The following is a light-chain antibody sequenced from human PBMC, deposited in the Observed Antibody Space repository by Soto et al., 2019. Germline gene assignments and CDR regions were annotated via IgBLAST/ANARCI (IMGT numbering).Light chain of an antibody. Sequence: DIQMTQSPPSVSASVGDRVTITCQARQDIGHYLTWYQQMPGEAPNLLIYDASTLKSGVPSRFTGSGSGTIFTFTISRLPHEDVATYYCQQYDDIPVFGPGTKV. CDR2: DAS. CDR3: QQYDDIPV. J-gene: IGKJ3*01. CDR1: QDIGHY. V-gene: IGKV1-33*01.